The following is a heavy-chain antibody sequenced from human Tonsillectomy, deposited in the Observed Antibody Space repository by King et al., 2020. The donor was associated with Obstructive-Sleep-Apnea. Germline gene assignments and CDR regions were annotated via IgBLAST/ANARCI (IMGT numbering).Heavy chain of an antibody. J-gene: IGHJ3*01. CDR3: AASLGGDNYYGS. CDR2: ISWDGGST. D-gene: IGHD3-10*01. Sequence: VQLVESGGVVVQPGGSLRLSCAASGFTFDDYAMHWVRQAPGKGLEWVSLISWDGGSTYYAYSVKGRFTISRDNSKNSLYLQMNSLRAEDTAWYYCAASLGGDNYYGSWGQGTMVTVSS. CDR1: GFTFDDYA. V-gene: IGHV3-43D*03.